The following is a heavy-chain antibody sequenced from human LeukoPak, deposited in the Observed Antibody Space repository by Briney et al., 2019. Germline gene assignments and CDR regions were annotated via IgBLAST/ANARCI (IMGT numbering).Heavy chain of an antibody. V-gene: IGHV3-72*01. CDR1: GFTFSDHY. J-gene: IGHJ4*02. CDR3: ASSIAAAVDY. Sequence: GGSLRLSCAASGFTFSDHYMDWVRQAPGKGLEWVGSTRNKPDSYTTDYAASVKGRFTISRDDSKNSLYLQMNSLKTEDTAVYYCASSIAAAVDYWGQGTLVTVSS. CDR2: TRNKPDSYTT. D-gene: IGHD6-13*01.